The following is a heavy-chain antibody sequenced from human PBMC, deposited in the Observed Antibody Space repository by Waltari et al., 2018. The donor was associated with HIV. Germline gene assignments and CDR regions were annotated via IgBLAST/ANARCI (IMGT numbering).Heavy chain of an antibody. CDR1: GFPFINYG. V-gene: IGHV3-30*02. J-gene: IGHJ4*02. CDR3: AKAPHHYDSSGPVY. Sequence: QVQLVESGGGVVQPGGSLRLSCTASGFPFINYGMYWVRQAPGKGRQWVAFMRYDGTNKYYADSGKGRVVISRDNSKNTRSLQMHSLRAEDTAVYYCAKAPHHYDSSGPVYWGQGTLVTVSS. CDR2: MRYDGTNK. D-gene: IGHD3-22*01.